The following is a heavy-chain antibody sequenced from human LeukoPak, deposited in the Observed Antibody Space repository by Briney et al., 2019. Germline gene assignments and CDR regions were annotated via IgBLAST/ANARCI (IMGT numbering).Heavy chain of an antibody. V-gene: IGHV4-31*03. CDR3: ARATYYYDSSGLPTPGLFDY. D-gene: IGHD3-22*01. CDR2: IFYSGST. Sequence: PSETLSLTCTVSGGSISSGRYYWSWIRQHPGKGLEWIAYIFYSGSTYYNPSLKSRVTISLDTSKNQFSLKLSSVTAADTAVYYCARATYYYDSSGLPTPGLFDYWGQGTLVTVSS. CDR1: GGSISSGRYY. J-gene: IGHJ4*02.